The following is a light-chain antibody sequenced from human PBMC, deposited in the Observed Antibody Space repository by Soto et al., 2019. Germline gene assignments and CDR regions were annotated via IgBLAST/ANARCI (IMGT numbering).Light chain of an antibody. J-gene: IGKJ4*01. CDR2: DAS. Sequence: EMVVTQSPATLSVSPGERATLSCRASQSVATNLAWYQHKPGQAPRLLISDASNRATGIPARFSGSGSETDFTLTISSLEPEDSAVYYCQQRSNWPSLTFGGGTKVDIK. V-gene: IGKV3-11*01. CDR1: QSVATN. CDR3: QQRSNWPSLT.